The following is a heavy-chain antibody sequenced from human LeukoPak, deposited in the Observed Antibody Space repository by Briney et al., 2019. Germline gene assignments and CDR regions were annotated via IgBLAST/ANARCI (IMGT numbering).Heavy chain of an antibody. Sequence: ASVKVSCKASGYTFTSYYMHWVRQAPGQGLEWMGRINPNSGGTNYAQKFQGRVTMTRDTSISTAYMELSRLRSDDTAVYYCARASTGSANWFDPWGQGTLVTVSS. CDR1: GYTFTSYY. V-gene: IGHV1-2*06. CDR2: INPNSGGT. J-gene: IGHJ5*02. D-gene: IGHD1-1*01. CDR3: ARASTGSANWFDP.